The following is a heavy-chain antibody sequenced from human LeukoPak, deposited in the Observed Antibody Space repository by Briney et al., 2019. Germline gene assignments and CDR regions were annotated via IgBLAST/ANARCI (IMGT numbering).Heavy chain of an antibody. CDR1: GGSISSGGYY. J-gene: IGHJ5*02. Sequence: SETLSLTCTVSGGSISSGGYYWSWIRQHPGKGLEWIGYIYYSGSTYYNPSLKSRVTISVDTSKNQFSLKLSSVTAADTAVYYCARARRSIAAAGADWFDPWGQGTLVTVSS. CDR3: ARARRSIAAAGADWFDP. CDR2: IYYSGST. V-gene: IGHV4-31*03. D-gene: IGHD6-13*01.